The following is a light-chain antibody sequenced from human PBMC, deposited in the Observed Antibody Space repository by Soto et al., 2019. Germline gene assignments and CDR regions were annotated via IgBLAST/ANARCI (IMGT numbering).Light chain of an antibody. CDR3: SSYTSSSTLVV. CDR2: EVS. Sequence: QSALTQPASVSGSPGQPITISCTGTSSDVGGYNYVSWYQQHPGKAPKLMIYEVSSRPSGVSNRFSASKSGNTASLTISGLQTEDEADYYCSSYTSSSTLVVFGGGTQLTVL. CDR1: SSDVGGYNY. J-gene: IGLJ2*01. V-gene: IGLV2-14*01.